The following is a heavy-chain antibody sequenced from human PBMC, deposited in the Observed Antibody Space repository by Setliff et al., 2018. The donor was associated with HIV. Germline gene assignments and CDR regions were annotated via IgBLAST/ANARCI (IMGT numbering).Heavy chain of an antibody. Sequence: PGGSLRLSCAASGFTFSDYYMSWIRQAPGKGLEWVSFISTSGSPIYYADSVKGRFTISRDNAKNSLYLQMHSLRAEDTAVYYCARDDYDISTGYYPDWGQGTLVTVSS. CDR2: ISTSGSPI. CDR3: ARDDYDISTGYYPD. D-gene: IGHD3-9*01. J-gene: IGHJ4*02. CDR1: GFTFSDYY. V-gene: IGHV3-11*04.